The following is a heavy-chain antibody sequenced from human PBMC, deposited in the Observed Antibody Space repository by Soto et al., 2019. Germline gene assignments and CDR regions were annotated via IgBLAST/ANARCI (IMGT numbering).Heavy chain of an antibody. V-gene: IGHV4-39*01. CDR3: ASPDSNL. CDR2: IYYSGST. CDR1: GGSISSSSYY. J-gene: IGHJ4*02. Sequence: SETLSLTWTVSGGSISSSSYYWGWIRQPPGKGLEWIGSIYYSGSTYYNPSLKSRVTISVDTSKNQFSLKLSSVTAADTAVYYCASPDSNLWGQGTLLTVSS.